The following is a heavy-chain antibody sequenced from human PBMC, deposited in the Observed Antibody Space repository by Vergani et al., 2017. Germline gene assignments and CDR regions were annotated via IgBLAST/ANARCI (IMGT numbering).Heavy chain of an antibody. CDR2: IYYSGST. CDR1: GGSISSGGYY. D-gene: IGHD6-13*01. CDR3: ARQPSDSSSWYNVGTANWYFDL. J-gene: IGHJ2*01. V-gene: IGHV4-61*08. Sequence: QVQLQESGPGLVKPSQTLSLTCTVSGGSISSGGYYWSWIRQPPGKGLEWIGYIYYSGSTNYNPSLKCRVTISVDTSKNQFSLKLSSLTAADTAVYYCARQPSDSSSWYNVGTANWYFDLWGRGTLVTVSS.